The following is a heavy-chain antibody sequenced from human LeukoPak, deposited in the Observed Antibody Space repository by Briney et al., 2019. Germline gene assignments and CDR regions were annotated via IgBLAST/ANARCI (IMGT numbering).Heavy chain of an antibody. D-gene: IGHD5-24*01. CDR3: ARSLEMATISAFDI. CDR2: IYPGDSDT. V-gene: IGHV5-51*01. CDR1: GYRFTNYW. J-gene: IGHJ3*02. Sequence: GESLKISCKGSGYRFTNYWIGWVRRMPGKGLEWMGIIYPGDSDTRYSPSFQGQVTISSDKSINTAYLQWSSLKASDTAMYYCARSLEMATISAFDIWGQGTMVTVSS.